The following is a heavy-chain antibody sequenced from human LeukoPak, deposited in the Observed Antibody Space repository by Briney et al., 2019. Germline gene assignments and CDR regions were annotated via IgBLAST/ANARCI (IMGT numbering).Heavy chain of an antibody. CDR1: GYTFTSYD. V-gene: IGHV1-8*03. D-gene: IGHD4-17*01. J-gene: IGHJ5*02. Sequence: ASVKVSCKASGYTFTSYDINWVRQATGQGLEWMGWMNPNSGKTGYTQTFQGRVTITRNTSISTAYMELSSLRSEDTAVYYCARADYGDFKRGDFDPWGQGTLVTVSS. CDR2: MNPNSGKT. CDR3: ARADYGDFKRGDFDP.